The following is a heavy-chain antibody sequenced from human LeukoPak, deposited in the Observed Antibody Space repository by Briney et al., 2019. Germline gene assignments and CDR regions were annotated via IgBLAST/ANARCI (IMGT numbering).Heavy chain of an antibody. CDR3: ARAKYYDILTGYYPDY. J-gene: IGHJ4*02. CDR2: IYYSGST. Sequence: SETLSLTCTVSGGSISSSSYYWGWIRQPPGKGLEWIGSIYYSGSTYYNPSLKSRVTISVDTSKNQFSLKLSSVTAADTAVYYCARAKYYDILTGYYPDYWGQGTLVTVSS. V-gene: IGHV4-39*07. CDR1: GGSISSSSYY. D-gene: IGHD3-9*01.